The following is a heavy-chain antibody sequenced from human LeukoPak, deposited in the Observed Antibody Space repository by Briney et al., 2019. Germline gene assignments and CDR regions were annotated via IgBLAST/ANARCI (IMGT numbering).Heavy chain of an antibody. D-gene: IGHD5-24*01. Sequence: SETLSLTCTVSGGSISSSSYYWGWIRQPPGKGLEWFGSIYYSGSTYYNPSLKSRVTISVDTSKNQFSLKLSSVTAADTAVYYCVSLEMATRYYFDYWGQGTLVTVSS. V-gene: IGHV4-39*01. J-gene: IGHJ4*02. CDR3: VSLEMATRYYFDY. CDR1: GGSISSSSYY. CDR2: IYYSGST.